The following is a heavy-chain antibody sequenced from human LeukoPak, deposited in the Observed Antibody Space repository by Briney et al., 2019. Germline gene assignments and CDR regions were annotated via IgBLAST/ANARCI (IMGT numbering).Heavy chain of an antibody. CDR2: ISWNSGNI. Sequence: GGSLRLSCAASGFTVSSNYMSWVRQAPGKGLEWVSGISWNSGNIGYADSVKGRFTISRDNAKNSLYLQMNSLRAEDTAVYYCAKDGYDFWSGTNSYYYMDVWGKGTTVTVSS. CDR1: GFTVSSNY. J-gene: IGHJ6*03. D-gene: IGHD3-3*01. V-gene: IGHV3-9*01. CDR3: AKDGYDFWSGTNSYYYMDV.